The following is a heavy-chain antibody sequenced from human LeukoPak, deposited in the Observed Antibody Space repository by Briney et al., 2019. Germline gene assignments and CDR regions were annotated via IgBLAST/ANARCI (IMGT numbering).Heavy chain of an antibody. CDR2: IYYSGST. D-gene: IGHD6-13*01. CDR3: ERHSANYYNGMDV. J-gene: IGHJ6*02. V-gene: IGHV4-59*01. CDR1: GGSISSYY. Sequence: SETLSLTCTVSGGSISSYYWSWIRQPPGKGLEWIGYIYYSGSTNYNPSLKSRVTISVDTSKNQFSLKLSSVTAADTAVYYCERHSANYYNGMDVWGQGTTVTVSS.